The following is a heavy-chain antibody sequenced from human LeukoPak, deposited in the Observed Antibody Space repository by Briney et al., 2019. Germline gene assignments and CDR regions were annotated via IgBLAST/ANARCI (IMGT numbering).Heavy chain of an antibody. D-gene: IGHD5-18*01. CDR1: GFTFSSYA. V-gene: IGHV3-15*01. CDR3: TTDLRIYSYIRRGY. CDR2: IKSKTDGGTT. Sequence: GGSLRLSCAASGFTFSSYAMHWVRQAPGKGLEWVGRIKSKTDGGTTDYAAPVKGRFTISRDDSRNTLYLQMNSLKTEDTAVYYCTTDLRIYSYIRRGYWGQGTLVTVSS. J-gene: IGHJ4*02.